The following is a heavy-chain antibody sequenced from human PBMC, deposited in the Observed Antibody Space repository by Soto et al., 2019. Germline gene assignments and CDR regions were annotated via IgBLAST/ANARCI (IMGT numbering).Heavy chain of an antibody. J-gene: IGHJ4*02. CDR2: IYYSGST. CDR3: AREVVPAAIFDY. V-gene: IGHV4-30-4*01. D-gene: IGHD2-2*01. CDR1: GGSISSGDYY. Sequence: SETLSLTCTVSGGSISSGDYYWSWIRQPPGKGLEWIGYIYYSGSTYYSPSLKSRVTISVDTSKNQFSLKLSSVTAADTAVYYCAREVVPAAIFDYWGQGTLVTVSS.